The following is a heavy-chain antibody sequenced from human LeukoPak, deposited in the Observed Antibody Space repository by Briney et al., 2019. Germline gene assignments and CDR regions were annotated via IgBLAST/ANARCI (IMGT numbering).Heavy chain of an antibody. J-gene: IGHJ4*02. CDR1: GFSPSTSGMC. CDR2: IDWNDDK. D-gene: IGHD4-17*01. CDR3: ARFLYGDFTSYFDY. V-gene: IGHV2-70*01. Sequence: SGPALVKPTQTLTLTCTFSGFSPSTSGMCVSWIRQPPGKALEWLALIDWNDDKYYSTSLKTRLTISKDTSKNQVVLTMTNMDPVDTATYYCARFLYGDFTSYFDYWGQGTLVTVSS.